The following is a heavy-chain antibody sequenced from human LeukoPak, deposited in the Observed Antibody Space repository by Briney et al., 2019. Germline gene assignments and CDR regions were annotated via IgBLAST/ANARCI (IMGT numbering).Heavy chain of an antibody. J-gene: IGHJ4*02. CDR1: GFTFSSHE. Sequence: GGSLRLSCAVSGFTFSSHEMNWVRQAPGKGLEWVSYISSSGGTTYYADSVKGRFTISRDNAKNSLYLQMNGLRAEDTAVYYCGRERDYYDSSGYYRSKQFDYWGQGTLVTVSS. CDR3: GRERDYYDSSGYYRSKQFDY. CDR2: ISSSGGTT. V-gene: IGHV3-48*03. D-gene: IGHD3-22*01.